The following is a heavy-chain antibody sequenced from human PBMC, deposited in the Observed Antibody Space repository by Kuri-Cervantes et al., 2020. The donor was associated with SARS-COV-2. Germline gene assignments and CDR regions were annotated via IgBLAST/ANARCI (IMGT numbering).Heavy chain of an antibody. J-gene: IGHJ6*03. V-gene: IGHV4-59*11. CDR3: ARYSSSSSHYYYYMDV. CDR2: IYYTGTT. CDR1: GGSISSHY. D-gene: IGHD6-6*01. Sequence: SETLSLTCTVSGGSISSHYWSWIRQAPGKGLEWIGSIYYTGTTNYNPSLKSRVTMSVDTSKNQFSLKLSSVTAADTAVYYCARYSSSSSHYYYYMDVWGKGTTVTSP.